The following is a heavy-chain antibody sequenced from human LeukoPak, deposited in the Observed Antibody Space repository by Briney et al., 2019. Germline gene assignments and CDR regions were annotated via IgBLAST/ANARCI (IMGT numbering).Heavy chain of an antibody. J-gene: IGHJ4*02. CDR2: INPSSGVT. V-gene: IGHV1-2*06. CDR3: ATRGGANTLNY. Sequence: ASVKVSCKASGYTFTGYYIQWVRQAPGQGLEWMGRINPSSGVTTYVQKFQGRVTMTRDTSISTAYMELSRLRSDDTAVYYCATRGGANTLNYWGQGTLVTVSS. D-gene: IGHD4/OR15-4a*01. CDR1: GYTFTGYY.